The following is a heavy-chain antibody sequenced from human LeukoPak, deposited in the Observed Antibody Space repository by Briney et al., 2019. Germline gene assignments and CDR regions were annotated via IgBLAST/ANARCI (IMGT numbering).Heavy chain of an antibody. CDR3: ARDSGTTGEVKFDP. D-gene: IGHD3-10*01. CDR2: IYSRVT. CDR1: GGSISSYY. Sequence: SETLSLTCTVSGGSISSYYLSWIRQPAGKGLEWIGRIYSRVTTYNPSLKSRVTMSADTSRNHVSLTLNAVTAADTAVYYCARDSGTTGEVKFDPWGQGTLVTVSS. J-gene: IGHJ5*02. V-gene: IGHV4-4*07.